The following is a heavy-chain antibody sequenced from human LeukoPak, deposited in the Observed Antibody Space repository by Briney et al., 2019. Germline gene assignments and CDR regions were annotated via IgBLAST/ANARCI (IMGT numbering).Heavy chain of an antibody. CDR3: ARPLVGDALDY. CDR2: IWYDGSNE. D-gene: IGHD1-26*01. V-gene: IGHV3-33*01. CDR1: GFTFSRYG. Sequence: PGRSLRLSCAASGFTFSRYGMHWVSQAPGKGLEWVAVIWYDGSNEYYADSVKGRFTIFRDNSKNTLHLQMNSLRAEDTAVYYCARPLVGDALDYWGQGTLVTVSS. J-gene: IGHJ4*02.